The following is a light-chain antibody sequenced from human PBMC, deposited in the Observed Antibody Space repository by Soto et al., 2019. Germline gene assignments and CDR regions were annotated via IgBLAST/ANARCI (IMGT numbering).Light chain of an antibody. CDR1: QSISTN. V-gene: IGKV1-5*03. CDR2: KAS. Sequence: DIEMTQSPFTLSASVGDRVTITCRASQSISTNLAWYQQKPGKTPNLLIYKASTLQSGVPSRFSGSGFGTEFTLTVNSLQPDDFATEFCQHYNEYPLTFGGGTKVEIK. CDR3: QHYNEYPLT. J-gene: IGKJ4*01.